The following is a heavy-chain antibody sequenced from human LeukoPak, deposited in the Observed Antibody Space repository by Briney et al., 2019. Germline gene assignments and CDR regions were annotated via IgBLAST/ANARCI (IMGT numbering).Heavy chain of an antibody. J-gene: IGHJ6*03. Sequence: PGGSLRLSCAASGFTFSSYEMNWVRQAPGKGLEWVSSISRSATTIYYADSVKGRFTISRDNAKNSLYLQMNSLRVEDTAVYYCAKLALFAVAGLGNVRAKNQAPYYYYYMDVWGKGTTVTISS. CDR3: AKLALFAVAGLGNVRAKNQAPYYYYYMDV. CDR2: ISRSATTI. CDR1: GFTFSSYE. V-gene: IGHV3-48*03. D-gene: IGHD6-19*01.